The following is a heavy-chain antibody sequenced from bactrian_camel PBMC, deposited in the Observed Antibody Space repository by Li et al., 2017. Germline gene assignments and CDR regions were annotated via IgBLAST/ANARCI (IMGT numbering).Heavy chain of an antibody. V-gene: IGHV3S26*01. CDR3: ARGWTAGASRQCRAGPAAVEYPY. Sequence: HVQLVESGGGSVQAGGSLRLSCVASGYMRRDTIGTHCMAWFRQAPGKEREGVTTIGADGTTSYTDSVKGRFTISHDTAKNTLYLQMNSLAPDDTGMYYCARGWTAGASRQCRAGPAAVEYPYWGQGTQVTVS. CDR2: IGADGTT. J-gene: IGHJ4*01. D-gene: IGHD1*01. CDR1: GYMRRDTIGTHC.